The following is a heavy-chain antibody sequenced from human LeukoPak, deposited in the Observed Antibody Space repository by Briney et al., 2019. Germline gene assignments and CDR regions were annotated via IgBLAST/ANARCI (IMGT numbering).Heavy chain of an antibody. CDR2: INHSGST. CDR1: GGSFSGYY. Sequence: SETLSLTCAIYGGSFSGYYWSWIRQPPGKGLEWIGEINHSGSTNYNPSLKSRVTISVDTSKNQFSLKLSSVTVADTAVYYCARGRGHLPSSGYYQSLNYFDYWGQGTLVTVSS. J-gene: IGHJ4*02. CDR3: ARGRGHLPSSGYYQSLNYFDY. D-gene: IGHD3-22*01. V-gene: IGHV4-34*01.